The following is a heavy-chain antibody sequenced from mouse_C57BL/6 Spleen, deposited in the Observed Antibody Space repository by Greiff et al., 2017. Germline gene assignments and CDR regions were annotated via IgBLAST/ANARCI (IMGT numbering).Heavy chain of an antibody. J-gene: IGHJ1*03. CDR3: ARDDRGYFDV. CDR1: GFTFSDFY. Sequence: EVKLVESGGGLVQSGRSLRLSCATSGFTFSDFYMEWVRQAPGKGLEWIAASRNKANDYTTEYSASVKGRFIVSRDTSQSILYLQMNALRDEDTASYYCARDDRGYFDVWGTGTTVTVSS. V-gene: IGHV7-1*01. CDR2: SRNKANDYTT.